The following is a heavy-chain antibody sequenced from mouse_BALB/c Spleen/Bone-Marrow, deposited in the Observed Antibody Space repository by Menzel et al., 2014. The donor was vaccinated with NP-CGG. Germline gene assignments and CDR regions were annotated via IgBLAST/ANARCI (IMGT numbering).Heavy chain of an antibody. CDR2: INPYNDGT. CDR3: ARVYYGYDGTSSWFAY. J-gene: IGHJ3*01. V-gene: IGHV1-14*01. CDR1: GYTFTNYV. D-gene: IGHD2-2*01. Sequence: VQLQQSGPELVKPGASVKMSCKASGYTFTNYVMHWVKQKPGQGLEWIGYINPYNDGTKYNEKFKGKATLTSDKSSSTAYMDLSSLTSEDSAVYYCARVYYGYDGTSSWFAYWGQGTLVTVS.